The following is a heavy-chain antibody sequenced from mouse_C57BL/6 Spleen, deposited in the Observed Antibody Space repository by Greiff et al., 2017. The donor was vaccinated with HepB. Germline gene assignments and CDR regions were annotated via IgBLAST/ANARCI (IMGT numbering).Heavy chain of an antibody. Sequence: VQLVESGAELARPGASVKMSCKASGYTFTSYTMHWVKQRPGQGLEWIGYINPSSGYTKYNQKFKDKATLTADKSSSTAYMQLSSLTSEDSAVYYCATSPFAYWGQGTLVTVSA. CDR2: INPSSGYT. CDR1: GYTFTSYT. CDR3: ATSPFAY. V-gene: IGHV1-4*01. J-gene: IGHJ3*01.